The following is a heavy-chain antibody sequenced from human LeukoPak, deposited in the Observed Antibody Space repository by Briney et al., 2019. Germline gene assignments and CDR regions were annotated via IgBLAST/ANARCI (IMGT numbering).Heavy chain of an antibody. CDR3: ARIGGSGYVVDY. J-gene: IGHJ4*02. CDR1: GYNFNVYW. CDR2: IYPDDSDV. D-gene: IGHD3-3*01. V-gene: IGHV5-51*01. Sequence: GESLKISCKGSGYNFNVYWIAWVRQMPGKGLEWMGIIYPDDSDVRYSPSFQGQVTISADKSISTAYLQWSGLKASDTAMYYCARIGGSGYVVDYWGQGTLVTVSS.